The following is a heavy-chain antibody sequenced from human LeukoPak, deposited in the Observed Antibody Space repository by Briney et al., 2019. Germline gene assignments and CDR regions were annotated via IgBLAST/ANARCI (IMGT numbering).Heavy chain of an antibody. CDR1: GFTFTEYW. V-gene: IGHV3-7*01. J-gene: IGHJ4*02. D-gene: IGHD6-13*01. CDR3: ARDGVAAGLYFDL. CDR2: INQDGSEK. Sequence: GGSLRLSCAASGFTFTEYWMTWVRQAPGKGLEWVASINQDGSEKYYVDSVKGRFTISRDNAQNSLYLQMSYLRAEDTAMFYCARDGVAAGLYFDLWGQGTLVTVSS.